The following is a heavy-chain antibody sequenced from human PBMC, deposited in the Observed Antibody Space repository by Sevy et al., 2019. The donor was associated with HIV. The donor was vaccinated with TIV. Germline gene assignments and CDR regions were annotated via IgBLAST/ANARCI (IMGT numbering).Heavy chain of an antibody. CDR2: ISSSGSTI. J-gene: IGHJ5*02. Sequence: GGSLRLSCAASGFTFSSYEMNWVRQAPGKGLEWVSYISSSGSTIYYADSVKGRFTISRDNAKNSLYLQMNSLRAEDTAVYYCAREGAYYYGSGVFDPWGQGTLVTVSS. D-gene: IGHD3-10*01. CDR3: AREGAYYYGSGVFDP. CDR1: GFTFSSYE. V-gene: IGHV3-48*03.